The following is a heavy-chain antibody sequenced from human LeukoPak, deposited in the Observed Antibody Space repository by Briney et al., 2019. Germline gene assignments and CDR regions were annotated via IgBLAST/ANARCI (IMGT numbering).Heavy chain of an antibody. Sequence: GGSLRLSCAASKFTFSSYWVSWVRQAPGKGLEWVANIKQDGSVQFYMDSLKGRFSVSRDNAKNSLYLQMNGLRVEDTAVYYCTRLQIAVAGPNWFDPWGQGTLVTVSS. CDR1: KFTFSSYW. CDR2: IKQDGSVQ. CDR3: TRLQIAVAGPNWFDP. D-gene: IGHD6-19*01. J-gene: IGHJ5*02. V-gene: IGHV3-7*01.